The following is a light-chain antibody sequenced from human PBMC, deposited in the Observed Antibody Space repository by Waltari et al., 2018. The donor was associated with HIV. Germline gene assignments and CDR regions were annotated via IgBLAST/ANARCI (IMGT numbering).Light chain of an antibody. J-gene: IGKJ4*01. CDR2: KAS. V-gene: IGKV1-5*03. Sequence: DIRMIHSLSVLAASVGGRVSITCRASRSADKWVSWYQQKPGKAPRLLIHKASTLQNGVPSRFSGRRSGTEFTLTISSLQPDDFATYYCQQYNSLPTFGRRTEV. CDR3: QQYNSLPT. CDR1: RSADKW.